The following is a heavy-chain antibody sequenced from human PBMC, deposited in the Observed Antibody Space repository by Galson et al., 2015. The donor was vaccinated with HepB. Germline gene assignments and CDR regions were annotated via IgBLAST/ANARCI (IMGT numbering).Heavy chain of an antibody. V-gene: IGHV3-66*01. Sequence: SLRLSCAASGFTVRNNYMSWVRQAPGKGLEWVSVIYSGGSTYYADSVKGRFTISRDNSKNTLYLQMNSLRAEDTAVYYCAGAGDSSGYYWGGDFDYRGQGTLVTVSS. CDR3: AGAGDSSGYYWGGDFDY. J-gene: IGHJ4*02. CDR1: GFTVRNNY. CDR2: IYSGGST. D-gene: IGHD3-22*01.